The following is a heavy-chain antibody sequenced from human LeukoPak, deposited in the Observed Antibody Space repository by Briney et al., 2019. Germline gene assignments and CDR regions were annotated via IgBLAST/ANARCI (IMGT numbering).Heavy chain of an antibody. Sequence: SETLSLTCAVYGGSFSGYYWSWIRQPPGKGLGWIGEINHSGSTNYNPSLKSRVTISVDTSKNQFSLKLSSVTAADTAVYYCARGRSDSSPHSDYWGQGTLVTVSS. CDR2: INHSGST. V-gene: IGHV4-34*01. D-gene: IGHD6-19*01. J-gene: IGHJ4*02. CDR1: GGSFSGYY. CDR3: ARGRSDSSPHSDY.